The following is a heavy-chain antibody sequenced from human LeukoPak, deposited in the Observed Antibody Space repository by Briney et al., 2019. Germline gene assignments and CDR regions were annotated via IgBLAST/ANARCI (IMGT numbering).Heavy chain of an antibody. CDR3: ARDPDSSGYYAYYFDY. CDR2: ISYDGSNK. V-gene: IGHV3-30-3*01. D-gene: IGHD3-22*01. Sequence: GRSLRLSCAASGFTFSSYAMHWVRQAPSKGLEWVAVISYDGSNKYYADSVKGRFTISRDNSKNTLYLQMNSLRAEDTAVYYCARDPDSSGYYAYYFDYWGQGTLVTVSS. J-gene: IGHJ4*02. CDR1: GFTFSSYA.